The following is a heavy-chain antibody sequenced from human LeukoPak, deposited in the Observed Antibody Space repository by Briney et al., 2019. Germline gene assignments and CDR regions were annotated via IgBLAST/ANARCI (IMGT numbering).Heavy chain of an antibody. Sequence: SQTLSLTCAISGDRVSSNSATWTWIRQSPSRGLEWLGRTYYRSKWYNDYAVSVKSRILINSDTSKNQFPLQLNSMTPEDTAVYYCARGSSSNSWYFDYWGQGTLVTVSS. CDR2: TYYRSKWYN. V-gene: IGHV6-1*01. CDR3: ARGSSSNSWYFDY. CDR1: GDRVSSNSAT. D-gene: IGHD6-13*01. J-gene: IGHJ4*02.